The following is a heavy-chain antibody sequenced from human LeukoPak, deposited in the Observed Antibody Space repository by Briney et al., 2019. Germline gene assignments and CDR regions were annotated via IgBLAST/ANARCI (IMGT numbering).Heavy chain of an antibody. CDR3: ARGEGGPCGGDCHVKY. V-gene: IGHV3-74*01. J-gene: IGHJ4*02. Sequence: GGSLRLSCAASGFTFSNYWVHWVRQAPGKGLVWVSRIYTDGSEMSYADSVKGRFTISRDNAKNTLYQQMNSLRAEDTAVYYCARGEGGPCGGDCHVKYWGQGTLVTVSS. CDR2: IYTDGSEM. CDR1: GFTFSNYW. D-gene: IGHD2-21*02.